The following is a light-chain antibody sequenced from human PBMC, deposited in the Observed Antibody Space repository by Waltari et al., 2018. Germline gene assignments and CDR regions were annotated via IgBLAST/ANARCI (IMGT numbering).Light chain of an antibody. CDR1: QRINIS. V-gene: IGKV1-9*01. J-gene: IGKJ4*01. Sequence: DIQLTQSPSFLSASVGDRVPITCPASQRINISLSGYQQKPGKAPKLLIYAASTLHSGVPSRFSVSASGTEFTLTISSLQPEDFATYYCQQLNYYPITFGGGTKVEIK. CDR2: AAS. CDR3: QQLNYYPIT.